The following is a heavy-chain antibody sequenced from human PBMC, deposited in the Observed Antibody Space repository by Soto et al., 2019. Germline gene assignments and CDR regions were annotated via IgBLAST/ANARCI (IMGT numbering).Heavy chain of an antibody. CDR3: ARDEHNSGSYYYLDY. CDR2: ISGSGGST. D-gene: IGHD1-26*01. CDR1: GFPLRSYS. Sequence: SLKISCVAPGFPLRSYSMSWGPQAPGKGLEWVSVISGSGGSTYYADSVKGRFTISRDNSKNTLYLQMNSLRAEDTAIYYCARDEHNSGSYYYLDYWGQGSLVTVSS. V-gene: IGHV3-23*01. J-gene: IGHJ4*02.